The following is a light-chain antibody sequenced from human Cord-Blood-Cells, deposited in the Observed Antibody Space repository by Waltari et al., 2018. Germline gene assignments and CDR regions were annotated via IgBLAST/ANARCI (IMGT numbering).Light chain of an antibody. CDR3: AAWDDSLNGPV. J-gene: IGLJ2*01. CDR2: SNN. CDR1: SPNIGSNT. V-gene: IGLV1-44*01. Sequence: QSVLTQPPSASGTPGQRVTISCSGSSPNIGSNTVNWYQQPPETAPKLLIYSNNQRPSGVPDRFSGSKSGTSASLAISGLQSEDEADYYCAAWDDSLNGPVFGGGTKLTVL.